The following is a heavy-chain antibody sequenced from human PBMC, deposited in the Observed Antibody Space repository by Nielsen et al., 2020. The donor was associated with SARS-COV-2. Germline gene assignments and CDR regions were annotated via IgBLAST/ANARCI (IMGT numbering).Heavy chain of an antibody. D-gene: IGHD2-2*01. J-gene: IGHJ4*01. CDR1: GFTFSSYA. Sequence: GGSLRLSCAASGFTFSSYAMSWVRQAPGKGLEWVSGIGGGGGRTNYADSVKGRFSISRDNSKNTLYLQMNSLRAEDTAKYYCAKAGGVLVTAAKRYFDYWGQGTLVTVSS. CDR2: IGGGGGRT. V-gene: IGHV3-23*01. CDR3: AKAGGVLVTAAKRYFDY.